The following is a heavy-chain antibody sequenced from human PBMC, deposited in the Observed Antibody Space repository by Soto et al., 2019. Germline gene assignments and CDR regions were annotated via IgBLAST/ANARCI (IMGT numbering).Heavy chain of an antibody. CDR2: ISGSGGST. CDR3: AKDRWGMVRGKPSYFDY. V-gene: IGHV3-23*01. CDR1: GFTFSSYA. Sequence: EVQLLESEGGLVQPGGSLRLSCAVSGFTFSSYAMSWVRQAPGKGLEWVSAISGSGGSTYYVDSVKGRFTISRDNFKNTVYLQMNSLRAEDTAVYYCAKDRWGMVRGKPSYFDYWGQGALVTVSS. D-gene: IGHD3-10*01. J-gene: IGHJ4*02.